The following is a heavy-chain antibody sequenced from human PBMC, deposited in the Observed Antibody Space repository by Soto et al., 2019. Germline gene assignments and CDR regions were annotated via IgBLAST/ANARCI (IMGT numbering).Heavy chain of an antibody. D-gene: IGHD2-15*01. Sequence: PSETLSLTCTVSGGSISSYYWSWIRQPPGKGLEWIGYIYYSGSTNYNPSLKSRVTISVDTSKNQFSLKLSSVTAADTAVHYCARLGVAANYYYYYMDVWGKGTTVTVSS. CDR3: ARLGVAANYYYYYMDV. J-gene: IGHJ6*03. CDR2: IYYSGST. V-gene: IGHV4-59*08. CDR1: GGSISSYY.